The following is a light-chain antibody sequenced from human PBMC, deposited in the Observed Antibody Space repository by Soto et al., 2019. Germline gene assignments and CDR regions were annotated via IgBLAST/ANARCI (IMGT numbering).Light chain of an antibody. Sequence: DIQMTQSPSTLPSSVGDRVPITRRASQTISGWLAWYQQRPGKAPNLLIFDASTLESGVPSRFSGSGSGTHFTLTISRLEPGDFAVYYCQHFGGTTFTFGQGTRLEIK. CDR3: QHFGGTTFT. CDR1: QTISGW. CDR2: DAS. V-gene: IGKV1-5*01. J-gene: IGKJ5*01.